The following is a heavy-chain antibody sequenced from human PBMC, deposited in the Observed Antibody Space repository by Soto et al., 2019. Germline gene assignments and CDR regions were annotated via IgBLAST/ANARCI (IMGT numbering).Heavy chain of an antibody. J-gene: IGHJ6*02. D-gene: IGHD2-15*01. Sequence: TSETLSLTCAVSGCSISSSNWWSWVRQPPGKGLEWIGEIYHSGSTNYNPSLKSRVTISVDKSKNQFSLKLSSVTAADTAVYYCARAGRGYCSGGSCYSGLHGMDVWGQGTTVTVPS. CDR1: GCSISSSNW. CDR3: ARAGRGYCSGGSCYSGLHGMDV. V-gene: IGHV4-4*02. CDR2: IYHSGST.